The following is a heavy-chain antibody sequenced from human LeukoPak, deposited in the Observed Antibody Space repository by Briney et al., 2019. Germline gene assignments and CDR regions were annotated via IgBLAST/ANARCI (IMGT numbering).Heavy chain of an antibody. V-gene: IGHV1-24*01. CDR2: FDPEDGET. CDR3: ATGQTKWLFFDY. Sequence: ASVKVSCKVSGYTLTELSMHWVRQAPGKGLEWMGGFDPEDGETIYAQKFQGRVTMTEDTSTDTAYMELSSLRSEDTAVYYCATGQTKWLFFDYWGQGTLVTVSS. D-gene: IGHD3-22*01. CDR1: GYTLTELS. J-gene: IGHJ4*02.